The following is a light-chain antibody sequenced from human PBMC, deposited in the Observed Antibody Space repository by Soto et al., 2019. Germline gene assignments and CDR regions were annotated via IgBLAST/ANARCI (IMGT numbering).Light chain of an antibody. CDR1: GGSIATNY. CDR2: EDN. Sequence: QSVSESPGKTVTISCTRSGGSIATNYVQWFQQRPGSAPTTVIYEDNQRPSGVPDRFSGSIDSSSNSASLTISGLKTEDEADYYCQSFDNSNQVFGGGTKLTVL. V-gene: IGLV6-57*03. J-gene: IGLJ3*02. CDR3: QSFDNSNQV.